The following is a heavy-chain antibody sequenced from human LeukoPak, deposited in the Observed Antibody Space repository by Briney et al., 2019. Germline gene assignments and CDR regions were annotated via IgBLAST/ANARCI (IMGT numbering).Heavy chain of an antibody. CDR3: ARGVRFLEWYGYYYYMDV. CDR1: GYSFSDYH. CDR2: INPKNGDT. D-gene: IGHD3-3*01. V-gene: IGHV1-2*02. J-gene: IGHJ6*03. Sequence: ASVKVSCKASGYSFSDYHINWVRQASGQGPEWMGWINPKNGDTDYAKAFQGRVTMTRDTSISTAYMELSRLRSDDTAVYYCARGVRFLEWYGYYYYMDVWGKGTTITVSS.